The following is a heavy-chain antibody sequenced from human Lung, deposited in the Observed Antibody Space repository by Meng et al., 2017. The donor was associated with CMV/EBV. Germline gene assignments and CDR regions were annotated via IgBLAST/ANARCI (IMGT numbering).Heavy chain of an antibody. D-gene: IGHD4/OR15-4a*01. CDR2: IDPRRGDT. J-gene: IGHJ4*02. CDR1: GYTISSDY. V-gene: IGHV1-2*02. Sequence: FVQSWAALKETGASEKVSFRASGYTISSDYIHWIRQAPGQGLEWMGWIDPRRGDTKYAQRFQGRVTLTRDTSIDTVYMELTSLTSDDTAVYYCARDDYGPFNYWGQGTLVTVSS. CDR3: ARDDYGPFNY.